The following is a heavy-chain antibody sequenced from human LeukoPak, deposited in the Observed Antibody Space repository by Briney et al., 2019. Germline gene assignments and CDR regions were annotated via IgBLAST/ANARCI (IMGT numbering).Heavy chain of an antibody. Sequence: GGSLRLSCAASGFTFSSYAMSWVRQAPGKGLEWVSAISGSGGSTYYADSVKGRFTISRDNSKNTLYLQMNSLRAEDTVVYYCAKAYGDYVGYYYGMDVWGQGTTVTVSS. V-gene: IGHV3-23*01. D-gene: IGHD4-17*01. J-gene: IGHJ6*02. CDR2: ISGSGGST. CDR3: AKAYGDYVGYYYGMDV. CDR1: GFTFSSYA.